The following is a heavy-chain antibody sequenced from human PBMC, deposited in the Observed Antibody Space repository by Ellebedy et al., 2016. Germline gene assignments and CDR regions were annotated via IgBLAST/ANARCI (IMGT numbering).Heavy chain of an antibody. Sequence: ASVKVSXXASGYTFTRYYMNWVRQAPGQGLEWMGRINPSVGSTVYAQKFQGRVTMTRDTSTSTVYMELTSLRSEDTAVYYCARPSRGLRSDYFDYWGQGALVTVSS. CDR3: ARPSRGLRSDYFDY. J-gene: IGHJ4*02. CDR1: GYTFTRYY. D-gene: IGHD5-12*01. CDR2: INPSVGST. V-gene: IGHV1-46*01.